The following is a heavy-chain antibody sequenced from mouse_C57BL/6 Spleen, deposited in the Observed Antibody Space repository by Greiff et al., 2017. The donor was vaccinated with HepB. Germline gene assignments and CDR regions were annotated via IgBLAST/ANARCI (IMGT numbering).Heavy chain of an antibody. CDR3: APYSNSFAY. D-gene: IGHD2-5*01. V-gene: IGHV1-26*01. J-gene: IGHJ3*01. Sequence: EVQLQQSGPELVKPGASVKISCKASGYTFTDYYMNWVKQSHGKSLEWIGDINPNNGGTSYNQKFKGKATLTVDKSSSTAYMELRSLTSEDSAVYYCAPYSNSFAYWGQGTLVTVSA. CDR2: INPNNGGT. CDR1: GYTFTDYY.